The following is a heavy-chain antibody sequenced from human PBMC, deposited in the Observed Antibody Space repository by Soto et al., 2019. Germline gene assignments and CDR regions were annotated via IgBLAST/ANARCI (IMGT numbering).Heavy chain of an antibody. J-gene: IGHJ4*02. V-gene: IGHV1-69*13. CDR2: IIPIFGTA. Sequence: SVKVSCKASGYTFTSYGLSWVRQAPGQGLEWMGGIIPIFGTANYAQKFQGRVTITADESTSTAYMELSSLRSEDTAVYYCARDLDYWGQGTLVTVSS. CDR3: ARDLDY. CDR1: GYTFTSYG.